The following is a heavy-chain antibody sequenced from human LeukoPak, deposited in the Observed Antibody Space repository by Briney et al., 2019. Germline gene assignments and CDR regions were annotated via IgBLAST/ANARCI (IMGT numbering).Heavy chain of an antibody. D-gene: IGHD6-25*01. J-gene: IGHJ4*02. CDR1: GFTFSSYA. CDR3: ARRDSSGVVPRWDY. V-gene: IGHV4-39*01. Sequence: GSLRLSCTASGFTFSSYAMDWIRQPPGKGLEWIGSIYYSGSTYYNPPLKSRVTISVDTSKNQFSLKLRSVTAADTAVYYCARRDSSGVVPRWDYWGQGTLVTVSP. CDR2: IYYSGST.